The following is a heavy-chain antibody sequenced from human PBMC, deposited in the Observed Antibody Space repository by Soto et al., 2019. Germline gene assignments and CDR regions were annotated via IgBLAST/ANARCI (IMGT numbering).Heavy chain of an antibody. CDR2: FDPEDGET. CDR1: GYTLTELS. CDR3: ATDRDCTNGVCRYLDY. Sequence: ASVKVSCKVSGYTLTELSMHWVRQAPGKGLEWMGGFDPEDGETIYAQKFQGRVTMTEDTSTDTAYMELSSLRSEDTAVYYCATDRDCTNGVCRYLDYWGQGTLVTVPQ. J-gene: IGHJ4*02. D-gene: IGHD2-8*01. V-gene: IGHV1-24*01.